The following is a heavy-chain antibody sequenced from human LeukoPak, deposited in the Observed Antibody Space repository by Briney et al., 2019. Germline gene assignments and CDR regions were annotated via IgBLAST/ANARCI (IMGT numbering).Heavy chain of an antibody. CDR3: ATRGLLGDY. J-gene: IGHJ4*02. CDR1: RFPFSSYE. D-gene: IGHD4-17*01. CDR2: ISEDGSKT. V-gene: IGHV3-30*03. Sequence: QAGGSLRLSCEAARFPFSSYEMHWFRQAPGKGLEWVAAISEDGSKTNYADSVKGRFTISRDNSKNTLFLEMNSLRREDTATYYCATRGLLGDYWGQGTLVSVSS.